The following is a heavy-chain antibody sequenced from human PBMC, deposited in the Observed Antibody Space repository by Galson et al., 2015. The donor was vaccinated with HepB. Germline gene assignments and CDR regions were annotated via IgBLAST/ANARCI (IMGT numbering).Heavy chain of an antibody. Sequence: SLRLSCAASGFTFSSYGMHWVRQAPGKGLEWVAFIRYDGSNKYYADSVKGRFTISRDNSKNTLYLQMNSLRAEDTAAYYCAKVKWGYSSSWYGAFDIWGQATMVTVSS. CDR1: GFTFSSYG. CDR2: IRYDGSNK. D-gene: IGHD6-13*01. CDR3: AKVKWGYSSSWYGAFDI. V-gene: IGHV3-30*02. J-gene: IGHJ3*02.